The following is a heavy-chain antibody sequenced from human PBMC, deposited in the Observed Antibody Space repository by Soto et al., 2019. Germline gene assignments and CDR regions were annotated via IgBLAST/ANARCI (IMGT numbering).Heavy chain of an antibody. V-gene: IGHV4-59*08. J-gene: IGHJ5*01. Sequence: SETLSFTCTFSVGSISVYYWSWIRQPPGKGLEWIGNIYYSGSTNYKPSLKSRVTISVDTSESQFSLRLNSVTAADTAVYYCATAPETFSPAGYYVNWFDPWGQGTMVTVSS. CDR3: ATAPETFSPAGYYVNWFDP. CDR1: VGSISVYY. D-gene: IGHD3-22*01. CDR2: IYYSGST.